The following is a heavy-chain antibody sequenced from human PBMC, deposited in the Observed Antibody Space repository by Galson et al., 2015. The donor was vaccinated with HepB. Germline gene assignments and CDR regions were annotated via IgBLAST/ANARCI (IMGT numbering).Heavy chain of an antibody. D-gene: IGHD7-27*01. Sequence: SLRLSCAASGFTFSSYAMHWVRQAPGKGLEWVAVISYDGSNKYYADSVKGRFTISRDNSKNTLYLQMNSLRAEDTAVYYCASGVLERSATGAFDTWGQGTMVTVSS. J-gene: IGHJ3*02. CDR1: GFTFSSYA. V-gene: IGHV3-30*04. CDR2: ISYDGSNK. CDR3: ASGVLERSATGAFDT.